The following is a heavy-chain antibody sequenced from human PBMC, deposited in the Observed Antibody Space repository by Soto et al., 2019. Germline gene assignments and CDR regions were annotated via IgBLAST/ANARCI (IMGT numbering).Heavy chain of an antibody. J-gene: IGHJ4*02. D-gene: IGHD2-8*01. Sequence: QVQLVESGGGLVQPGRSLRLSCAASGLTFSNHGIHWVRQAPGKGLEWVAVIWYDGSYKYYADSVKGRFTISRDNSKNTLYLQMNSLRAEDTALYYCARQDMVSYYFDSWGQGTLVTVSS. CDR1: GLTFSNHG. CDR2: IWYDGSYK. V-gene: IGHV3-33*01. CDR3: ARQDMVSYYFDS.